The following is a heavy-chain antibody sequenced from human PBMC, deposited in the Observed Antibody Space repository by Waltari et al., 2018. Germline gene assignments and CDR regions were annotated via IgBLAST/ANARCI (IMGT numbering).Heavy chain of an antibody. Sequence: EEQLVESGGGLAQPGESLRLPCAAPGFTFSRYWMDWVRQAPGKGLVWVSRINSDGSSTTYADSVKGRFTISRDNAKNTLYVQMNRLRAEDTAVYYCARVATKTYSSPVPGRPYYYGMDVWGQGTTVTVSS. D-gene: IGHD6-19*01. J-gene: IGHJ6*02. V-gene: IGHV3-74*01. CDR1: GFTFSRYW. CDR3: ARVATKTYSSPVPGRPYYYGMDV. CDR2: INSDGSST.